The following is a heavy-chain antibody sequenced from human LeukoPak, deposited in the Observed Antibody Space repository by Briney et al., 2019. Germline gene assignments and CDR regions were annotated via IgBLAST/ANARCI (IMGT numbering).Heavy chain of an antibody. D-gene: IGHD6-6*01. CDR3: ATSYSSSFVDFDY. V-gene: IGHV4-34*01. J-gene: IGHJ4*02. Sequence: SETLSLTCAVYGGAFSGYYWTWIRQPPEKGLEWIGEINHGGTTNYNPSLKSRVTISVDTSKNQFSLKLSSVTAADTAVYYCATSYSSSFVDFDYWGQGTLFTVSS. CDR2: INHGGTT. CDR1: GGAFSGYY.